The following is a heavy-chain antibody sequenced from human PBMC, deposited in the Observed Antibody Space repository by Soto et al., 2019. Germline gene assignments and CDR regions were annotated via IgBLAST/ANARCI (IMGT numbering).Heavy chain of an antibody. CDR3: ASLLMQRSGSYRPIDY. J-gene: IGHJ4*02. CDR1: GGTFSSYA. Sequence: RASVKVSCKASGGTFSSYAISWVRQAPGQGLEWMGGIIPIFGTANYAQKFQGRVTITADESTSTAYMELGSLRSEDTAVYYCASLLMQRSGSYRPIDYWGQGTPVTVSS. CDR2: IIPIFGTA. V-gene: IGHV1-69*13. D-gene: IGHD1-26*01.